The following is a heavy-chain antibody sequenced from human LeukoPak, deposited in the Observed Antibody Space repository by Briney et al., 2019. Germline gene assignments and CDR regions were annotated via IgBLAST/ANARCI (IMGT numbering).Heavy chain of an antibody. Sequence: SVKLSCKASGCTFSSYAISWVRQAPGQGLEWMGRIIPILGIANYVQKFQGRVTITADKSTSTAYMELSSLRSEDTAVYYCARDSPDDYDSSGYYYKTDYWGQGTLVTVSS. J-gene: IGHJ4*02. CDR3: ARDSPDDYDSSGYYYKTDY. V-gene: IGHV1-69*04. CDR2: IIPILGIA. D-gene: IGHD3-22*01. CDR1: GCTFSSYA.